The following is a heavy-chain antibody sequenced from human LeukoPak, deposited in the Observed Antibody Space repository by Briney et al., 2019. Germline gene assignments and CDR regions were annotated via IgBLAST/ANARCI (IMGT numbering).Heavy chain of an antibody. CDR1: GFTFSDHC. D-gene: IGHD5-18*01. V-gene: IGHV3-72*01. J-gene: IGHJ6*02. CDR2: TRNKANSYTT. Sequence: GGSLRLSCAASGFTFSDHCMDWVRQAPGKGLEWVGRTRNKANSYTTEYAASVKGRFTISRDDSKNSLYLQMNSLKTEDTAVYYCARTSMVTPRYYYHGMDVWGQGTTVTVSS. CDR3: ARTSMVTPRYYYHGMDV.